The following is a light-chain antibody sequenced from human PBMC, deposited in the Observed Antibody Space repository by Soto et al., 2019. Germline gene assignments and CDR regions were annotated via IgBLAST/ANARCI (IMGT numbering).Light chain of an antibody. V-gene: IGLV2-18*02. CDR2: EVT. CDR3: SSYTSGSSVI. CDR1: SSDVGSYNF. Sequence: QSALTQPPSVSGSPGQSVTISCTGTSSDVGSYNFVSWYQQPPGTAPKLMIYEVTNRPSGVPDRFSGSKSGNTASLTISGLQAEDEADYYCSSYTSGSSVIFGGGTKLTVL. J-gene: IGLJ2*01.